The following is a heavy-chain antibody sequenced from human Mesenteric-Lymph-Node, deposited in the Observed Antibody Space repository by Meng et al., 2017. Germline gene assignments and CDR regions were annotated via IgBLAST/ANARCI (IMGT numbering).Heavy chain of an antibody. CDR1: GYTFTSYG. D-gene: IGHD6-19*01. V-gene: IGHV1-18*01. CDR3: ARDQSSVVDGALDI. Sequence: ASVKVSCKASGYTFTSYGISWVRQAPGQGLEWMGWISTYNGNINYAQMFQGRATMTTDTSTSTAYMELRSLRSDDTAVYYCARDQSSVVDGALDIWGQGTMVTVSS. CDR2: ISTYNGNI. J-gene: IGHJ3*02.